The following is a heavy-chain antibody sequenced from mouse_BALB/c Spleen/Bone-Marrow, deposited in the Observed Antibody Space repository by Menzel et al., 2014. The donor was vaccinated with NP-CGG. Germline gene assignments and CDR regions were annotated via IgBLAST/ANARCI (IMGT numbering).Heavy chain of an antibody. CDR3: ASSYYGSSQFAY. J-gene: IGHJ3*01. D-gene: IGHD1-1*01. Sequence: QVQLQQSGPGLVAPSQSLSITCTVSGFSLXSYGVHWVRQPPGKGLEWLGVIWAGGSIIYNSTLMSRLSISKDNSKSQVFLKMSSLQTDDTAMYYCASSYYGSSQFAYWGQGTLVTVSA. CDR1: GFSLXSYG. V-gene: IGHV2-9*02. CDR2: IWAGGSI.